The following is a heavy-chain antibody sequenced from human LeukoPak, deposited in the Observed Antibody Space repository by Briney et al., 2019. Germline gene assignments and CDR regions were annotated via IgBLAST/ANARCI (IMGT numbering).Heavy chain of an antibody. CDR2: INTDGTTT. J-gene: IGHJ4*02. Sequence: GGSLRLSCAASGFTFSDHWMYWVRQAPGKGLVSVSHINTDGTTTNYADSVKGRFTISRDNAKNTLYLQMNSLRAEDTAVYYCVRALGDYWGQGTLVTVPS. D-gene: IGHD3-16*01. CDR1: GFTFSDHW. V-gene: IGHV3-74*01. CDR3: VRALGDY.